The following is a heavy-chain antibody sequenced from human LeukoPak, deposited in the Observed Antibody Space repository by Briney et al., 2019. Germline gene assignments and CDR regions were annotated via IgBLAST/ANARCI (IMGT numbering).Heavy chain of an antibody. V-gene: IGHV3-23*01. D-gene: IGHD1-26*01. CDR3: AKAMSDATWGLDH. Sequence: GGSLRLSCAASGFTFTNYGMTWVRQAPGKGLEWVSSIRGSGDGTYYGDSVKGRFTISRDNSKNTLYLQMSSLRAEDTAVYYCAKAMSDATWGLDHWGQGTLVTVSS. CDR1: GFTFTNYG. J-gene: IGHJ4*02. CDR2: IRGSGDGT.